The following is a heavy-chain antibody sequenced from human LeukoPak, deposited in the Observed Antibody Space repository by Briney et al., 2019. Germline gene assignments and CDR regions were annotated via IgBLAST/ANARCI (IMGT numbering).Heavy chain of an antibody. D-gene: IGHD4-23*01. J-gene: IGHJ4*02. CDR3: ASHVGYGGPPVDY. CDR1: GGSISSYY. V-gene: IGHV4-59*08. CDR2: IYYSGST. Sequence: SETLSLTCTVSGGSISSYYGSWIRQPPGKGLEWIGYIYYSGSTNYNPSLKSRVTISVDTSKNQFSLKLSSVTAADTAVYYCASHVGYGGPPVDYWGQGTVITVSS.